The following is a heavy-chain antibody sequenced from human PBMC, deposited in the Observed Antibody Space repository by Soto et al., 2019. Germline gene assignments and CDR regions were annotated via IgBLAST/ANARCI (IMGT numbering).Heavy chain of an antibody. CDR3: VRDGLDYYDTERLYFDN. CDR1: GFNFITYS. Sequence: EVQLVESGGGPVRPGGSLKLSCAASGFNFITYSLSWVRQAPGKGLEWVASISSSALYIDYAYSVKGRFTISRDNANNSLYLQMNSLRAEDTATYCCVRDGLDYYDTERLYFDNWGQGTLVTVSS. J-gene: IGHJ4*02. V-gene: IGHV3-21*01. CDR2: ISSSALYI. D-gene: IGHD3-22*01.